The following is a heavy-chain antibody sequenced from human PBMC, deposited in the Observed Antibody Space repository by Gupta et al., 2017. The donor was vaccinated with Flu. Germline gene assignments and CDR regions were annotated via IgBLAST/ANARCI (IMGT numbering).Heavy chain of an antibody. Sequence: QLQLQESGPGLVKPSETLSLTCTVSGRSISSSSYYWGWIRQPPGKGLEWIGSIYYSGSTYYNPSLKSRVTISVNTSKNQFSLKLSSVTAADTAVYYCAREARSGSAFDIWGQGTMVTVSS. V-gene: IGHV4-39*02. CDR2: IYYSGST. CDR1: GRSISSSSYY. CDR3: AREARSGSAFDI. D-gene: IGHD6-19*01. J-gene: IGHJ3*02.